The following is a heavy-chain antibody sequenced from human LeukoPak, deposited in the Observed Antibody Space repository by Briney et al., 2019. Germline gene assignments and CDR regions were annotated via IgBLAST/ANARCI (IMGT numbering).Heavy chain of an antibody. CDR2: ISKDGSIT. V-gene: IGHV3-30*04. CDR3: ASDSYGDFYFDY. J-gene: IGHJ4*02. CDR1: RFTFSSYS. Sequence: PGRSLRLSCAASRFTFSSYSMHWVRQAPGKGLEWVALISKDGSITFYADSVKGRFTISRDNSKNTLYLQINSLRTEDTSVYFCASDSYGDFYFDYWGQGTLVTVSS. D-gene: IGHD4-17*01.